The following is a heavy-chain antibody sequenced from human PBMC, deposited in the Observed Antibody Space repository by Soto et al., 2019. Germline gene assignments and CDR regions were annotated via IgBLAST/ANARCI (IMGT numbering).Heavy chain of an antibody. J-gene: IGHJ6*02. CDR1: GFTFSSYG. CDR3: AREDSAARPSGMDV. Sequence: QSGGSLRLSCAASGFTFSSYGMHWVRQAPGKGLEWVAVIWYDGSNKYYADSVKGRFTISRDNSKNTLYLQMNNLRAEDTAVYYCAREDSAARPSGMDVWGQGTTVTVSS. CDR2: IWYDGSNK. V-gene: IGHV3-33*01. D-gene: IGHD6-6*01.